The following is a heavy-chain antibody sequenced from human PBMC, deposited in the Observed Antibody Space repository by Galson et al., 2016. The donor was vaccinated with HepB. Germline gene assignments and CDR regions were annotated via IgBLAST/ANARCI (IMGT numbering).Heavy chain of an antibody. CDR2: ISANGDTT. D-gene: IGHD6-19*01. V-gene: IGHV3-64D*06. J-gene: IGHJ4*02. CDR1: GFTFSRYV. CDR3: VKDSGRGKWVAEGDY. Sequence: SLRLSCAASGFTFSRYVMHWVRQAPGKGLQYVSAISANGDTTYYADSVRGRFTISRDNSKNTLYLQMTSLRVEDKAVYYCVKDSGRGKWVAEGDYWGQGALVIVSS.